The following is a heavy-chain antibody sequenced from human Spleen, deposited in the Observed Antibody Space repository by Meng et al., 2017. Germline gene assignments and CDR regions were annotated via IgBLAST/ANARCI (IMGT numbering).Heavy chain of an antibody. CDR2: INHSGST. CDR3: ARGPTTMAHDFDY. V-gene: IGHV4-34*01. D-gene: IGHD4-11*01. Sequence: QWQLQQGGEGLLKPSETLSLTCDVYGGSFSGYSWSWIRQPPGKGLEWIGEINHSGSTNYNPSLESRATISVDTSQNNLSLKLSSVTAADSAVYYCARGPTTMAHDFDYWGQGTLVTVSS. J-gene: IGHJ4*02. CDR1: GGSFSGYS.